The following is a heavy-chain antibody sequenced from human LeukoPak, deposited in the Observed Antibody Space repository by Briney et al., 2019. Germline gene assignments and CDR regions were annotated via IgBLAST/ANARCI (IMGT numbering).Heavy chain of an antibody. CDR2: VNRAGSRT. D-gene: IGHD5-18*01. J-gene: IGHJ4*02. CDR1: GFTFSNHW. V-gene: IGHV3-74*01. Sequence: GGSLRLSCAASGFTFSNHWMHWVRQAPGRGLMWVSRVNRAGSRTDYAESVKGRFTISRDDAKNTLYLQLNSLRAEHTAVYFCARGGSDTAMAHDYWGQGTLVTVSS. CDR3: ARGGSDTAMAHDY.